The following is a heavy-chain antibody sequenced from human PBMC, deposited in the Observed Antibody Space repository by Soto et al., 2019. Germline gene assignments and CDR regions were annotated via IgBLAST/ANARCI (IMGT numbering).Heavy chain of an antibody. CDR3: AKGPYSSSRYNWFDP. CDR2: ISGSGGST. Sequence: GGSLRLSXAASGFTFSSYAMSWVRQAPGKGLEWVSAISGSGGSTYYADSVKGRFTISRDNSKNTLYLQMNSLRAEDTAVYYCAKGPYSSSRYNWFDPWGQGTLVTVSS. J-gene: IGHJ5*02. V-gene: IGHV3-23*01. CDR1: GFTFSSYA. D-gene: IGHD6-13*01.